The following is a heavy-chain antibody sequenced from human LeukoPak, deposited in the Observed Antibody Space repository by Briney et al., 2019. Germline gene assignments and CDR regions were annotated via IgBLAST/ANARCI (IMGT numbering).Heavy chain of an antibody. D-gene: IGHD7-27*01. CDR2: IIPIFGTA. CDR1: GGTFSSYA. Sequence: ASVKVSCKASGGTFSSYAISWVRQAPGQGLEWMGGIIPIFGTASYAQKFQGRVTITADESTSTAYMGLSSLRSEDTAVYYCASPSGDHVHYFDYWGQGTLVAVSS. V-gene: IGHV1-69*13. J-gene: IGHJ4*02. CDR3: ASPSGDHVHYFDY.